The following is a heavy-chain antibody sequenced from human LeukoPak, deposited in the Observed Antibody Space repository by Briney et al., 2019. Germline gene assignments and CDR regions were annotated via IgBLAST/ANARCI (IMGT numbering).Heavy chain of an antibody. V-gene: IGHV4-34*01. CDR2: INHSGST. CDR3: ARARRRFDP. CDR1: GGSFSGYY. Sequence: KPSDTLSLTCAVYGGSFSGYYWSWIRQPPGKGLEWIGEINHSGSTNYNPSLKSRVTISVDTSKNQFSLKLSSVTAADTAVYYCARARRRFDPWGQGTLVTVSS. J-gene: IGHJ5*02.